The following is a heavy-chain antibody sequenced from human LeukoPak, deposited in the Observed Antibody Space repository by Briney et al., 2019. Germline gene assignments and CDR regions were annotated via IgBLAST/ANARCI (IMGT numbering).Heavy chain of an antibody. CDR2: IIPILGIA. D-gene: IGHD3-10*01. J-gene: IGHJ4*02. CDR1: GGTFSSYA. Sequence: SVKVSCKASGGTFSSYAISWVRQAPGQGLEWMGRIIPILGIANYAQKFQGRVTITADKSTSTAYMELSSLRSEDTAVYYCASNYYGSGSYAQSDYWGQGTLVTVSS. V-gene: IGHV1-69*04. CDR3: ASNYYGSGSYAQSDY.